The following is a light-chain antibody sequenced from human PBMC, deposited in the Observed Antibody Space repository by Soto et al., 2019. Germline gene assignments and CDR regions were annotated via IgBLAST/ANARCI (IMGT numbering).Light chain of an antibody. CDR2: TAS. CDR1: QGISDC. Sequence: DIRMTQSPSSLSASVGDTVTITCRASQGISDCLSWFQHKPGEAPKLLIYTASSLQGGVPLRFSGAGSRTDFSLTISGLQPEDSATYYCQQTYTFPWTFGQGTRVDIK. V-gene: IGKV1-39*01. CDR3: QQTYTFPWT. J-gene: IGKJ1*01.